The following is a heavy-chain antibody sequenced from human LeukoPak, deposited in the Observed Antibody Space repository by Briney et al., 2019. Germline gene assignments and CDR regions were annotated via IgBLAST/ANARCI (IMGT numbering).Heavy chain of an antibody. CDR1: GFSFSSYG. CDR2: IWYDGTNK. Sequence: HPGRSLRLSCAASGFSFSSYGMHWVRQAPGKGLEWEAVIWYDGTNKYYADSVKGRFTISRDNSKNTLYLQMNSLRAEDTAVYYCARDQRGFSYSKYYFDYWGQGTLVTVSS. CDR3: ARDQRGFSYSKYYFDY. J-gene: IGHJ4*02. V-gene: IGHV3-33*01. D-gene: IGHD5-18*01.